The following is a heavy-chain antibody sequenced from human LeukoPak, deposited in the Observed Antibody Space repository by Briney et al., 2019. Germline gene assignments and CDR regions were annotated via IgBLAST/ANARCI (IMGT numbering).Heavy chain of an antibody. CDR1: GGSISSSNW. Sequence: SETLSLTCAVSGGSISSSNWWSWVRQPPGKGLEWIGEIYHSGSTNYNPSLKSRVTISVDKSKNQFSLKLSSVTAADTAIYYCARVYNPDFYYHMDVWGKGTTVTVSS. J-gene: IGHJ6*03. D-gene: IGHD1-14*01. CDR3: ARVYNPDFYYHMDV. CDR2: IYHSGST. V-gene: IGHV4-4*02.